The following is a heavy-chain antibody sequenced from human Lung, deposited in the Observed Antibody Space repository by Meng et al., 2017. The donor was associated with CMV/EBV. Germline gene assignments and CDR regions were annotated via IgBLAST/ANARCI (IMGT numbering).Heavy chain of an antibody. J-gene: IGHJ3*02. V-gene: IGHV1-2*02. Sequence: SVKVSCXASGYTFTGYYLHWVRQAPGQGLEWMGWINSKIGDANYTQRFQGRVTVTRDTSISTAYMELKRLTYDDTAVYFCARKVFRASDAFDIWGQGTMVTVSS. CDR1: GYTFTGYY. CDR3: ARKVFRASDAFDI. CDR2: INSKIGDA.